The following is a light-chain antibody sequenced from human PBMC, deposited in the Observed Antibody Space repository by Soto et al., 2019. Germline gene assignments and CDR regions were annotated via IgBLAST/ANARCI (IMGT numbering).Light chain of an antibody. CDR2: EVS. Sequence: QSVLTQPPSASGSPGQSVTISCTGTSSDVGAYNYVSWYQQYPGKAPKLMIYEVSQRPSGVPDRFSGAKSGKTASLNVSGLQPEDEADYYCTLYAGSNIWVFGGGTKLTV. CDR3: TLYAGSNIWV. CDR1: SSDVGAYNY. J-gene: IGLJ3*02. V-gene: IGLV2-8*01.